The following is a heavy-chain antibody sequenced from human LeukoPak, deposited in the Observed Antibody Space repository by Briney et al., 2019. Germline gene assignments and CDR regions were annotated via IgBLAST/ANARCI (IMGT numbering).Heavy chain of an antibody. D-gene: IGHD2-2*01. V-gene: IGHV3-64*01. J-gene: IGHJ6*03. CDR2: ISSNGGST. Sequence: PGGSLRLSCAASGFTFSSYAMHWVRQAPGKGLEYVSAISSNGGSTYYANSVKGRFTISRDNSKNTLYLQMGSLRAEDMAVYYCARERLTVTYCSSTSCPNIPPGYMDVWGKGTTVTISS. CDR1: GFTFSSYA. CDR3: ARERLTVTYCSSTSCPNIPPGYMDV.